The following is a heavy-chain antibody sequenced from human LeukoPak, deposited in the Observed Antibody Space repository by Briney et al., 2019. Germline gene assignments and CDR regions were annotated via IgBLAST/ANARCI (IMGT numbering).Heavy chain of an antibody. J-gene: IGHJ3*02. CDR1: GFTFDDYA. Sequence: GGSLRLSCAASGFTFDDYAMHWVRQAPGKGLEWVSGISWNSGSIGYADSVKGRFTISRDNAKNSLYLQMNSLRAEDTALYYCAKDTASGYDYNTGAFDIWGQGTMVTVSS. D-gene: IGHD5-12*01. CDR2: ISWNSGSI. CDR3: AKDTASGYDYNTGAFDI. V-gene: IGHV3-9*01.